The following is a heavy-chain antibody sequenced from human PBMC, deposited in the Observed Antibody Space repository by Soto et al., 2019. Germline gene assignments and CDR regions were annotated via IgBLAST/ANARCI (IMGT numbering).Heavy chain of an antibody. Sequence: SLRLSCAASGFTFDDYAMHWVRQAPGKGLEWVSGISWNSGSIGYADSVKGRFTISRDNAKNSLYLQMNSLRAEDTALYYCAKALQDGTVYDILTGYYDYWGQGTLVTVSS. V-gene: IGHV3-9*01. CDR2: ISWNSGSI. CDR3: AKALQDGTVYDILTGYYDY. D-gene: IGHD3-9*01. CDR1: GFTFDDYA. J-gene: IGHJ4*02.